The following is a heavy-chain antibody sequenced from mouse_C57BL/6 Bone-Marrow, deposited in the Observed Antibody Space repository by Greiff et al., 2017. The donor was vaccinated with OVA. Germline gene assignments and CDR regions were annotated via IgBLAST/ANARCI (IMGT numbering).Heavy chain of an antibody. CDR2: INYDGSST. Sequence: EVQRVESEGGLVQPGSSMKLSCTASGFTFSDYYMAWVRQVPEKGLEWVANINYDGSSTYYLDSLKSRFIISRDNAKNILYLQMSSLKSEDTATYYCARGGLDGLYAMDYWGQGTSVTVSS. J-gene: IGHJ4*01. CDR1: GFTFSDYY. V-gene: IGHV5-16*01. CDR3: ARGGLDGLYAMDY. D-gene: IGHD2-3*01.